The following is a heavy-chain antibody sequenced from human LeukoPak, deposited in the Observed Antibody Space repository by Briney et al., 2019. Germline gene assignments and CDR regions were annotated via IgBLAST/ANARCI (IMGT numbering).Heavy chain of an antibody. V-gene: IGHV4-34*01. D-gene: IGHD2-15*01. CDR3: ARVLVAATPSVYFDY. CDR2: INHSGST. J-gene: IGHJ4*02. CDR1: GGSLSGYY. Sequence: SETLSLTCAVYGGSLSGYYWSWIRQPPGKGLGWIGEINHSGSTNYNPSLKSRVTISVDTSKNQFSLKLSSVTAADTAVYYCARVLVAATPSVYFDYWGQGTLVTVSS.